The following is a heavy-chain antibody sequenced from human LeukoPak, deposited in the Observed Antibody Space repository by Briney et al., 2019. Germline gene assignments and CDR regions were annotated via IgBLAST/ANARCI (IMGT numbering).Heavy chain of an antibody. CDR2: ISTSGGST. Sequence: GGSLRLSCAASGFTFTNYAMSWVRQAPGKGLEWVSSISTSGGSTYYADSVKGRFTISRDDSKNSLYLQMNSLRAEDTAVYYCAKVRTGHYFDYWGQGALVTVSS. J-gene: IGHJ4*02. D-gene: IGHD1-1*01. CDR3: AKVRTGHYFDY. CDR1: GFTFTNYA. V-gene: IGHV3-23*01.